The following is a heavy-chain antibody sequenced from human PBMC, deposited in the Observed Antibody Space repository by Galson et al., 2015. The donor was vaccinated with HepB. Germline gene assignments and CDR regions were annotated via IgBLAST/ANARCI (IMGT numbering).Heavy chain of an antibody. J-gene: IGHJ4*02. CDR2: IYPGDSDT. Sequence: QSGAEVKKPGESLKISRKGSGYSFTSYWIGWVRQMPGKGLEWMGIIYPGDSDTRYSPSFQGQVTISADKSISTAYLQWSSLKASDTAMYYCARPQRKKYCSSTSCYVRPSYYFDYWGQGTLVTVSS. CDR1: GYSFTSYW. CDR3: ARPQRKKYCSSTSCYVRPSYYFDY. D-gene: IGHD2-2*01. V-gene: IGHV5-51*03.